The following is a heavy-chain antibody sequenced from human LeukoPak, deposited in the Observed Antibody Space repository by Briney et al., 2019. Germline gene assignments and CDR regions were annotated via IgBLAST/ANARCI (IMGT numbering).Heavy chain of an antibody. CDR2: IKQDGSEK. D-gene: IGHD6-19*01. CDR1: GFTFSSYE. J-gene: IGHJ4*02. CDR3: ARGWLVGYYFDY. Sequence: PGGSLRLSCAASGFTFSSYEMNWVRQAPGKGLEWVANIKQDGSEKYYVDSVKGRFTISRDNAKNSLYLQMNSLRAEDTAVYYCARGWLVGYYFDYWGQGTLVTVSS. V-gene: IGHV3-7*01.